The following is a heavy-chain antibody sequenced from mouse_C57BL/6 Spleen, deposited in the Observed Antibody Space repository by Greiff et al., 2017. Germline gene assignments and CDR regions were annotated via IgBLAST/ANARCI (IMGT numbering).Heavy chain of an antibody. CDR2: ISSGGDYI. J-gene: IGHJ4*01. CDR1: GFTFSSYA. D-gene: IGHD2-4*01. CDR3: TRVYYDYGVDY. V-gene: IGHV5-9-1*02. Sequence: EVTLVESGEGLVKPGGSLKLSCAASGFTFSSYAMSWVRQTPEKRLEWVAYISSGGDYIYYADTVKGRFTISRDNARNTLYLQMSSLKSEDTAMYYCTRVYYDYGVDYWGQGTSVTVSS.